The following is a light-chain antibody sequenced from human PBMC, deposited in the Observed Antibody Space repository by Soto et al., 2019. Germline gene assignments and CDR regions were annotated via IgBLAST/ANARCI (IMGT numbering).Light chain of an antibody. CDR2: GAS. Sequence: ASQSVSNNYLAWYQQRPGQAPRLLIYGASNRATGIPDRFSGSGFWTEFTLYMSGLESGHFSGYSCRSFGGSAKFVQGTKVDIK. CDR3: RSFGGSAK. J-gene: IGKJ1*01. CDR1: QSVSNNY. V-gene: IGKV3-20*01.